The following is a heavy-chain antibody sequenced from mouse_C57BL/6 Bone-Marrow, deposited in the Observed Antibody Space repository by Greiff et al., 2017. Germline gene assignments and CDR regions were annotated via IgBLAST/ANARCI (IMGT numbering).Heavy chain of an antibody. D-gene: IGHD4-1*02. Sequence: VQLQQPGAELVRPGTSVKLSCKASGYTFTSYWMHWVKQRPGQGLEWIGVIDPSDSYTNYNQKFKGKATVTVDTSSSTAYMQLSSLTSEDSAVYYCASTGFAYWGQGTLVTVAA. V-gene: IGHV1-59*01. J-gene: IGHJ3*01. CDR1: GYTFTSYW. CDR3: ASTGFAY. CDR2: IDPSDSYT.